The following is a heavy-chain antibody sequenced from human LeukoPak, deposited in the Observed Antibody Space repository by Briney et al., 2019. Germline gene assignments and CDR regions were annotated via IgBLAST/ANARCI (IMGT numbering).Heavy chain of an antibody. CDR3: AKDLWGWSGMDV. CDR2: ISGSGGST. Sequence: PGGSLRLSCAASGFTFSSYAMSWVRQAPGKGLEWVSAISGSGGSTYYADSVKGRFTISRDNSKNMVYLQMNSLRDEDTALYYCAKDLWGWSGMDVWGQGTAVTVSS. J-gene: IGHJ6*02. D-gene: IGHD6-19*01. CDR1: GFTFSSYA. V-gene: IGHV3-23*01.